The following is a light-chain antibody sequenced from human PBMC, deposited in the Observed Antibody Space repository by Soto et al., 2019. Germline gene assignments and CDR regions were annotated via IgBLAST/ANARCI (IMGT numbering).Light chain of an antibody. V-gene: IGKV3-15*01. Sequence: EIVMSQSPATLSVSPGERATLSCRASQSVSNNLAWYQQKPGQAPRLLIYAASTRATGIPARFSGSGSATEFTLTISSLQSEDFAVYYCQQYKNWPPLTFGGGTKVEIK. J-gene: IGKJ4*01. CDR3: QQYKNWPPLT. CDR2: AAS. CDR1: QSVSNN.